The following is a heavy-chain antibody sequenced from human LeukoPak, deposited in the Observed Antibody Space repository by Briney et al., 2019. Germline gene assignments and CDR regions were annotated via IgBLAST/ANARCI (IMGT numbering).Heavy chain of an antibody. CDR2: IFYSGST. D-gene: IGHD5-12*01. V-gene: IGHV4-59*12. CDR1: GGSISSYY. J-gene: IGHJ5*02. CDR3: ARDLGYGGFDWAP. Sequence: SETLSLICTVSGGSISSYYWSWFRQPPGKGLEWIGYIFYSGSTNYNPSLKSRVTISVDTSKNQFSLSLTSVTAADAAVYYCARDLGYGGFDWAPWGQGTLVTVSS.